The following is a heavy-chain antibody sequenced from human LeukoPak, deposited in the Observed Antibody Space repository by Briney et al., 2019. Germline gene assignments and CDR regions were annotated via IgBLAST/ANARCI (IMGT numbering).Heavy chain of an antibody. D-gene: IGHD3-10*01. CDR1: GYTFTTYA. V-gene: IGHV1-3*01. J-gene: IGHJ4*02. CDR2: INPGNGDT. CDR3: ARELVYGSGSYYPGF. Sequence: ASVKVSCKASGYTFTTYAMHWVRQPPGQRLEWMGWINPGNGDTKYSQKFQGRVTISRDTSASTAYMELSSLRSEDTAVYYCARELVYGSGSYYPGFWGQGTLVTVSS.